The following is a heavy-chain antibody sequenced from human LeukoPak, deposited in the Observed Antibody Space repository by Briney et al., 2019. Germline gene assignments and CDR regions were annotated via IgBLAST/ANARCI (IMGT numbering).Heavy chain of an antibody. Sequence: GESLKISCKGSGYSFTSYWIGWVRQTPGKGLEWMGIIYPGDSDTRYSPSFQGQVTISADKSISTAYLQWSSLKASDTAMYYCARVTMVRGVIISGEIDYWGQGTLVTVSS. CDR3: ARVTMVRGVIISGEIDY. D-gene: IGHD3-10*01. CDR1: GYSFTSYW. CDR2: IYPGDSDT. J-gene: IGHJ4*02. V-gene: IGHV5-51*01.